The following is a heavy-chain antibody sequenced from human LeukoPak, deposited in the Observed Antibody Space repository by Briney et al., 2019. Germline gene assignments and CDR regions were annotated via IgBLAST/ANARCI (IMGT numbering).Heavy chain of an antibody. CDR3: AKFYYRYGGNSVLSEDTRENLYDI. CDR1: GFTFSSYD. CDR2: ISYDGIKK. J-gene: IGHJ3*02. Sequence: GGSLRLSCAASGFTFSSYDMHWVRQAPGKGLEWVAVISYDGIKKFYADSVKGRFTISRDNSKNTLYLQMNSLRAEDTAVYYCAKFYYRYGGNSVLSEDTRENLYDIWGQGTMVAVSS. V-gene: IGHV3-30*18. D-gene: IGHD4-23*01.